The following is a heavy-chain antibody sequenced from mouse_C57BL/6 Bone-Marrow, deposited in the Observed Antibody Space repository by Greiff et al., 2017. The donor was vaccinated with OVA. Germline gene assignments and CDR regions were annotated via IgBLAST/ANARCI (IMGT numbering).Heavy chain of an antibody. D-gene: IGHD1-1*01. Sequence: VKLMESGPGLVQPSQSLSITCTVSGFSLTSYGVHWVRQSPGKGLEWLGVIWRGGSTDYNAAFMSRLSITKDNSKSQVFFKMNSLQADDTAIYYCAKKTTVVGNYAMDYWGQGTSVTVSS. V-gene: IGHV2-5*01. CDR1: GFSLTSYG. J-gene: IGHJ4*01. CDR2: IWRGGST. CDR3: AKKTTVVGNYAMDY.